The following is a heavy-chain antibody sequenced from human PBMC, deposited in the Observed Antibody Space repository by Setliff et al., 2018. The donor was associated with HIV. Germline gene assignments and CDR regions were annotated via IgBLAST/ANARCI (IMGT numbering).Heavy chain of an antibody. V-gene: IGHV4-4*09. J-gene: IGHJ4*02. D-gene: IGHD2-2*02. CDR2: IYTSGST. CDR1: GGSISTYY. CDR3: ARQERYCTSADCYRYFNY. Sequence: SETLSLTCTVSGGSISTYYWTWIRQPPGKGLEWIGYIYTSGSTSYNPSLKSRLTISLDTSKNQFSLKLSSVTAADTAVYYCARQERYCTSADCYRYFNYWGQGTLVTVS.